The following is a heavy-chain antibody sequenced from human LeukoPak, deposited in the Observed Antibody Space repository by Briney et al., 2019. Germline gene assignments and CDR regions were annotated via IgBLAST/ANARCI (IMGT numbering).Heavy chain of an antibody. Sequence: GGSLRLSCAASGFTFSSYWMTWVRQAPGKGLEWVANIKQDGSEKYYVDSVKGRFTISRDNAKNSLYLQMNSLRPEDTAVYYCAKGSGYESQYLYSYVDVWGKGTTVNSSS. D-gene: IGHD5-12*01. J-gene: IGHJ6*03. CDR2: IKQDGSEK. CDR1: GFTFSSYW. CDR3: AKGSGYESQYLYSYVDV. V-gene: IGHV3-7*01.